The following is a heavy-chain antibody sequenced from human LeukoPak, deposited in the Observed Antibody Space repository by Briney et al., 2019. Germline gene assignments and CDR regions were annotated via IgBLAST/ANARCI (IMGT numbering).Heavy chain of an antibody. J-gene: IGHJ4*02. D-gene: IGHD6-19*01. CDR1: GYSFTNYW. V-gene: IGHV5-51*01. CDR2: IYLGDSDT. Sequence: GESLKISCKGSGYSFTNYWIGWVRQTPGKGLEWMGIIYLGDSDTRYSPSFQGQVTISADKSVSTAYLQWSSLKASDTAIYYCARHPSYTSGWPLDYWGQGTLVTVSS. CDR3: ARHPSYTSGWPLDY.